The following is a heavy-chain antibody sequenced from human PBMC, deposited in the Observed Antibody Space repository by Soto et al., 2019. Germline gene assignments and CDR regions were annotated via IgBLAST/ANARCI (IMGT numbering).Heavy chain of an antibody. V-gene: IGHV3-30-3*01. CDR1: GFAVSSYS. J-gene: IGHJ4*02. Sequence: QVQLVESGGGVVQPGTSLRLSSAASGFAVSSYSVHWVRQAPGKGLEWVAAMSLYGNSRYFAGSVQGRFSISRDTSKNTWSLQMNSLGPEDSAFYHFTSVRSVIANKDFEHWGQGTQVTVSS. CDR3: TSVRSVIANKDFEH. D-gene: IGHD2-21*01. CDR2: MSLYGNSR.